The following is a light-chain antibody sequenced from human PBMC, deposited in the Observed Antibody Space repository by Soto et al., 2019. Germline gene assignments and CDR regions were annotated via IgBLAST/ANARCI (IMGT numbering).Light chain of an antibody. V-gene: IGKV4-1*01. J-gene: IGKJ5*01. CDR2: WAS. CDR1: RSVLYKSNNKNY. Sequence: DIVMTQSPDSLAVSLGERATMNCKCSRSVLYKSNNKNYLAWYQQKPGQPPKLLIYWASTRESGVPDRFSGSGSGTDFTLTISSLQAEDVAVYYCQQYYSTPITFGQGTRLEI. CDR3: QQYYSTPIT.